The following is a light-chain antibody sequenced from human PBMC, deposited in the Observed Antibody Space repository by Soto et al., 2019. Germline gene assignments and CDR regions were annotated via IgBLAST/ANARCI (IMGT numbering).Light chain of an antibody. CDR2: KAS. V-gene: IGKV1-5*03. CDR1: QTISSW. J-gene: IGKJ1*01. CDR3: QHYNSYSEA. Sequence: DIQMTQSPSTLSGSVGDRVTITCRASQTISSWLAWYQQKPGKAPKLLIYKASTLKSGVPSRFSGSGSGTEFTLTISSLQPDDFPPYYCQHYNSYSEAFGQGTKVELK.